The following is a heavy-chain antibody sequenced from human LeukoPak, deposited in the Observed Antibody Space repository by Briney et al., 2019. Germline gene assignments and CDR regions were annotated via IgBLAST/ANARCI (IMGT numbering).Heavy chain of an antibody. Sequence: PGGSLRLSCAASGFTLSSYAMHWVRQAPGKGLEYVSAISSNGGSTYYANSVKGRFTISRDNSKNTLYLQMGSLRAEDMAVYYCARDRYSSPSNWFDPWGQGTLVTVSS. J-gene: IGHJ5*02. CDR1: GFTLSSYA. D-gene: IGHD6-13*01. V-gene: IGHV3-64*01. CDR2: ISSNGGST. CDR3: ARDRYSSPSNWFDP.